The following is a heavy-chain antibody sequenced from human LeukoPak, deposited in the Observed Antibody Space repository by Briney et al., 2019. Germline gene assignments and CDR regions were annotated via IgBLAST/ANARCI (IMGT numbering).Heavy chain of an antibody. Sequence: GGSLRLSCAASGFTFSSYSMNWVRQAPWKGLEWVSSISSSSSYIYYADSVKGRFTISRDNAKNSLYLQMNSLRAEDTAVYYCARDRRVIRAGLFDYWGQGTLVTVSS. CDR2: ISSSSSYI. CDR3: ARDRRVIRAGLFDY. CDR1: GFTFSSYS. D-gene: IGHD2-21*01. J-gene: IGHJ4*02. V-gene: IGHV3-21*01.